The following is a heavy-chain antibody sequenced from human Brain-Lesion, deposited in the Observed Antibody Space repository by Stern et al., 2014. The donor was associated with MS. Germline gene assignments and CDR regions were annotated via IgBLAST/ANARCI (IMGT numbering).Heavy chain of an antibody. CDR2: IYYRGST. D-gene: IGHD3-10*01. CDR3: AKLWLGELPESPFDY. Sequence: QLQLQESGPGLVKPSETLSLTCTVSGGSISSSSYYWGWIRQPPGKGLEWIGSIYYRGSTYYNPSLKSRVTISMDTSKNQFSLGLSSVTAADTAVYFCAKLWLGELPESPFDYWGQGTLVTVSS. V-gene: IGHV4-39*01. CDR1: GGSISSSSYY. J-gene: IGHJ4*02.